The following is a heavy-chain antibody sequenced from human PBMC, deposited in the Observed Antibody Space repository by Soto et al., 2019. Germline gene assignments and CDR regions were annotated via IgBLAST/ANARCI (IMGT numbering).Heavy chain of an antibody. CDR3: AASPVWVLTNDY. V-gene: IGHV1-58*01. CDR1: GFTFTSSA. J-gene: IGHJ4*02. CDR2: IVVGSGNT. D-gene: IGHD5-18*01. Sequence: ASVKVSCKASGFTFTSSAVQWVRQARGQRLEWIGWIVVGSGNTNYAQKFQERVTITRDMSTSTAYMELSSLRSEDTAVYYCAASPVWVLTNDYWGQGTLVTSPQ.